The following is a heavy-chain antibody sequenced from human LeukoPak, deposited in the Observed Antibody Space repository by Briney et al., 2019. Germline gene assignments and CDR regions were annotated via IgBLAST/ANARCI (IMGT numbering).Heavy chain of an antibody. V-gene: IGHV1-2*02. CDR2: INSNTGIT. CDR3: ARDPPGSSSIFLDY. CDR1: GYIFTGYF. Sequence: ASVKVSCKASGYIFTGYFIHWVRQAPGQGLEWLGLINSNTGITNYAQKFQGRVTMTRDTSITTAYMELTSLRSDDTAVYYSARDPPGSSSIFLDYWGQGTLVAVSS. D-gene: IGHD6-6*01. J-gene: IGHJ4*02.